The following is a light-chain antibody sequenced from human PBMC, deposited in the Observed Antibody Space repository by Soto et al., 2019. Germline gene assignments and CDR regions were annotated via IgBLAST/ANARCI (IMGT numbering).Light chain of an antibody. CDR3: QQSSYSPLT. CDR2: EAS. J-gene: IGKJ4*01. CDR1: QSVEKNS. V-gene: IGKV3-20*01. Sequence: EMGLPHSPATLSLSQGERPPLSGRAIQSVEKNSLAWFQQKPGQAPRLLIYEASNRATGVPDRFGGTGSGTDFTLIISRLEPEDFAVYYCQQSSYSPLTFGGGTRVEIK.